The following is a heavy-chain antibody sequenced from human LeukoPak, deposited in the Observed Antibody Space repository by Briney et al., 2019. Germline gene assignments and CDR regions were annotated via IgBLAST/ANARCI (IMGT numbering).Heavy chain of an antibody. CDR3: ASAFYGSGSYYKLDN. D-gene: IGHD3-10*01. J-gene: IGHJ4*02. CDR2: ISSGSDII. Sequence: GRSLRLSCVASGFTFSIYSMNWVHQAPGKGLEWVSYISSGSDIIYYADSVKGRFTISRDNAKNSLYLQMSSLRAEDTAVYYCASAFYGSGSYYKLDNWGQGTLVTVSS. V-gene: IGHV3-48*04. CDR1: GFTFSIYS.